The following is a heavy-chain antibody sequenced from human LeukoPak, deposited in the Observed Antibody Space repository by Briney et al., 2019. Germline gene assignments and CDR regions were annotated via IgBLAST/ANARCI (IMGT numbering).Heavy chain of an antibody. J-gene: IGHJ4*02. Sequence: GGSLRLSCAASGFTFSSHAMNWVRQAPGKGLEWVSGISNSGGNTYYADSVKGRFTISRDNSKDTLYLQMNSLRAEDTAVYYCAKSPAFYDFWSGYQESAYYFDYWGQGTLVTVSS. CDR2: ISNSGGNT. V-gene: IGHV3-23*01. D-gene: IGHD3-3*01. CDR3: AKSPAFYDFWSGYQESAYYFDY. CDR1: GFTFSSHA.